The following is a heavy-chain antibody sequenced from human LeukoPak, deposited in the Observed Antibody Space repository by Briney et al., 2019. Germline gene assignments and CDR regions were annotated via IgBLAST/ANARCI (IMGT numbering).Heavy chain of an antibody. V-gene: IGHV3-30*18. Sequence: GGSLRLSCAASGFTVSSNYMSWVRQAPGKGLEWVAVISYDGSNKYYADSVKGRFTISRDNSKNTLYLQMNSLRAEDTAVYYCAKDSSVAAAGFDYWGQGTLVTVSS. CDR3: AKDSSVAAAGFDY. D-gene: IGHD6-13*01. CDR2: ISYDGSNK. CDR1: GFTVSSNY. J-gene: IGHJ4*02.